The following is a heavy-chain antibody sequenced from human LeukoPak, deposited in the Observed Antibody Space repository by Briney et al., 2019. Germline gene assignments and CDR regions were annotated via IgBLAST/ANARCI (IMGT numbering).Heavy chain of an antibody. CDR3: ARVYYESSGYYDYLGFDY. Sequence: SETLSLTCSVSGGSLSSYYWSWIRQSAGKGLEWIGRIYTSGSTNYNPSLKSRVSMSVDTSKNQFSLKLSSVTAADTAVYYCARVYYESSGYYDYLGFDYWGQGTLVTVSS. J-gene: IGHJ4*02. D-gene: IGHD3-22*01. CDR1: GGSLSSYY. V-gene: IGHV4-4*07. CDR2: IYTSGST.